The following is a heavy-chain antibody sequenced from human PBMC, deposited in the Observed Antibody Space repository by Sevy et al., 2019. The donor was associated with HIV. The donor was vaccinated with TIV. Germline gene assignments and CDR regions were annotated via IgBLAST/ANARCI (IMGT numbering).Heavy chain of an antibody. V-gene: IGHV3-7*01. CDR2: IKQDGSDK. CDR1: GFTFSSYW. D-gene: IGHD3-22*01. Sequence: GESLKISCAASGFTFSSYWMSWVRQAPGKGLEWVANIKQDGSDKYYVDSVKGRFTISRDNAKNSLYLQMNSLRVEDTAVYYCARAVYDSSGYYPDYWGQGTLVTVSS. J-gene: IGHJ4*02. CDR3: ARAVYDSSGYYPDY.